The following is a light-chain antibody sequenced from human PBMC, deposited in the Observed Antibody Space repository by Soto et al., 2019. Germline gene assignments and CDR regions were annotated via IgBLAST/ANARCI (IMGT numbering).Light chain of an antibody. J-gene: IGKJ5*01. CDR1: QGISSY. CDR2: AAS. CDR3: QQYYSYPPT. V-gene: IGKV1-8*01. Sequence: AIRMTQSPSSLSASTGDRVTITCRASQGISSYLAWYQQKPGKAPKLLIYAASTLQSGVPSRFSGSGSGTDFTLTISCLQSEDFETYYCQQYYSYPPTFGQGTRLDI.